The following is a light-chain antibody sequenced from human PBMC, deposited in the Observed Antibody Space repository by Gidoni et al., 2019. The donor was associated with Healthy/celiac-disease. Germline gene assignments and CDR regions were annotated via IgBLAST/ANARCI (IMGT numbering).Light chain of an antibody. CDR2: GAS. Sequence: EIVLTQSPGTLSLSPGERATLSCRASQSVSSSYLAWYQQKPGQAPRLLIYGASRRAPGIPDRFSGSGSGTDFTLTISRLEPEDFAVYYCQQYGSSPPMYTFGQGTKLEIK. V-gene: IGKV3-20*01. CDR3: QQYGSSPPMYT. J-gene: IGKJ2*01. CDR1: QSVSSSY.